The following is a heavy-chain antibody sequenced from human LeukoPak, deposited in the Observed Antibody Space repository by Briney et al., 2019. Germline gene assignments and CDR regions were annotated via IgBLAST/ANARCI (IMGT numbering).Heavy chain of an antibody. CDR2: LYSGDST. Sequence: GGSLRLSCAASGFTVSTNYMSWVRQAPGKGLEWVSLLYSGDSTYYADSVQGRFTISRDNSKNMLYLQMNSLRAEDTARYYCASDVGYCSSTSCYRYFQHWGQGTLVTVSS. V-gene: IGHV3-66*01. CDR1: GFTVSTNY. CDR3: ASDVGYCSSTSCYRYFQH. D-gene: IGHD2-2*01. J-gene: IGHJ1*01.